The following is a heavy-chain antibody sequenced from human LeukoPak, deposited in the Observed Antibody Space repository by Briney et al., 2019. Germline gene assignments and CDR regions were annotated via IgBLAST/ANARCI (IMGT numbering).Heavy chain of an antibody. V-gene: IGHV4-34*01. Sequence: SETLSLTCAVYGGSFSGYYWSWIRQPPGKGLEWIGEINHSGSTNYNPSLKSRVTISVDTSKNQFSLKLSSVTAADTAVYYCARTRLLRHFDWSGWFDPWGQGTLVTVSS. J-gene: IGHJ5*02. D-gene: IGHD3-9*01. CDR1: GGSFSGYY. CDR3: ARTRLLRHFDWSGWFDP. CDR2: INHSGST.